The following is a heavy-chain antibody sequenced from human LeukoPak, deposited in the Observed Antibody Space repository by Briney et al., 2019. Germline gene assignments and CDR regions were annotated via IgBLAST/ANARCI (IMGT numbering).Heavy chain of an antibody. D-gene: IGHD1-20*01. Sequence: GGSLRLSCVASGFTFSTYSMNWVRQAPGKGLEWVSFISTSSNYIYYADSVKGRFTISRDNAKNSLYLQMNSLRAEDTAVYYCARGEYNWNDLHFWGQGTLVTVSS. J-gene: IGHJ4*02. V-gene: IGHV3-21*01. CDR2: ISTSSNYI. CDR1: GFTFSTYS. CDR3: ARGEYNWNDLHF.